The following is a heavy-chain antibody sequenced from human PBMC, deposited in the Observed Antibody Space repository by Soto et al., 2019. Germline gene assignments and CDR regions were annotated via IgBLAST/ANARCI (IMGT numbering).Heavy chain of an antibody. J-gene: IGHJ3*02. Sequence: PGGSLRLSCAASGFTFSSYAMSWFRQAPGKGLEWVSAISGSGGSTYYADSVKGRFTISRDNSKNTLYLQMNSLRAEDTAVYYCAKESPTLTFYYYDSSGPLDIWGQGTMVTVSS. V-gene: IGHV3-23*01. CDR2: ISGSGGST. CDR3: AKESPTLTFYYYDSSGPLDI. D-gene: IGHD3-22*01. CDR1: GFTFSSYA.